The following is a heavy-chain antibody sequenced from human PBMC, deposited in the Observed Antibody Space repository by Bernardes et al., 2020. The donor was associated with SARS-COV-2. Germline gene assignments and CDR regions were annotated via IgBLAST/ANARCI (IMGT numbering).Heavy chain of an antibody. V-gene: IGHV5-51*01. CDR3: ARISGWADYYYGMDV. Sequence: GESLKISCKGSGYSFTSYWIGWVRQMPGKGLEWMGIIYPGDSDTRYSPSFQGQVTISADKSISTAYLQWSSLKASDTAMYYCARISGWADYYYGMDVWGQGTTVTVS. J-gene: IGHJ6*02. D-gene: IGHD6-19*01. CDR2: IYPGDSDT. CDR1: GYSFTSYW.